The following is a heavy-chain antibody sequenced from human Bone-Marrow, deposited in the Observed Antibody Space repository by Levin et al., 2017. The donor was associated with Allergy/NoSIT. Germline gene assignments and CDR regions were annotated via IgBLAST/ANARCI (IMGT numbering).Heavy chain of an antibody. CDR3: ARVVDTTLYYYYYYMDV. CDR2: IIPIFGTA. V-gene: IGHV1-69*13. D-gene: IGHD1-1*01. CDR1: GGTFSSYA. J-gene: IGHJ6*03. Sequence: SVKVSCKASGGTFSSYAISWVRQAPGQGLEWMGGIIPIFGTANYAQKFQGRVTITADESTSTAYMELSSLRSEDTAVYYCARVVDTTLYYYYYYMDVWGKGTTVTVSS.